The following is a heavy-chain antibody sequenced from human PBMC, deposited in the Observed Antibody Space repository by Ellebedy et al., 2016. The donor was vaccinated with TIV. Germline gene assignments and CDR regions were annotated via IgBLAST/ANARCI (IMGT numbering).Heavy chain of an antibody. V-gene: IGHV3-7*03. J-gene: IGHJ5*02. D-gene: IGHD3-10*01. CDR2: INQDGSET. CDR3: ARVCCYFDSGSSPNWLDP. CDR1: GLTSSIHW. Sequence: GESLKISCAASGLTSSIHWMSWVRQAPGKGLERVAVINQDGSETYYVDSVKGRFTISRDNAKTSLYLQMNSLRVEDTAMYYCARVCCYFDSGSSPNWLDPWGQGTLVTVSS.